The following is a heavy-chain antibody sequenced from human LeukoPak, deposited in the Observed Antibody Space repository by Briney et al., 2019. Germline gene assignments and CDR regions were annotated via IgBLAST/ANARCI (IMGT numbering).Heavy chain of an antibody. Sequence: GGSLRLSCAASGFTFSSYSMNWVRQAPGKGLEWVSSISSSSSYIYYADPVKGRFTISRDNAKNSLYLQMNSLRAEDTAVYYCARDRVVGATTGWGQGTLVTVSS. CDR1: GFTFSSYS. D-gene: IGHD1-26*01. V-gene: IGHV3-21*01. J-gene: IGHJ4*02. CDR3: ARDRVVGATTG. CDR2: ISSSSSYI.